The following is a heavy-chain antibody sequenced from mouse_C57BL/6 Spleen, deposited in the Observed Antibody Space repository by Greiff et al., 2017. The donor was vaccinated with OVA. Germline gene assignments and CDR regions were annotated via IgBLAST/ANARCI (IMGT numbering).Heavy chain of an antibody. V-gene: IGHV1-15*01. J-gene: IGHJ2*01. CDR2: IDPETGGT. D-gene: IGHD1-1*01. Sequence: QVQLQQSGAELVRPGASVTLSCKASGYTFTDYEMHWVKQTPVHGLEWIGAIDPETGGTAYNQKFKGKAILTADKSSSTAYMELRSLTSEDSAVYDCTRRIGSRGYFDYWGKGTTLTVAS. CDR1: GYTFTDYE. CDR3: TRRIGSRGYFDY.